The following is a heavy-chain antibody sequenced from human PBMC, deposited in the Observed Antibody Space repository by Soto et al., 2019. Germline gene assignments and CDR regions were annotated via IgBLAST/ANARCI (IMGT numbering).Heavy chain of an antibody. CDR3: TRGYSPDY. CDR1: GFPLGVYA. D-gene: IGHD1-1*01. V-gene: IGHV3-49*03. Sequence: SLSLSCPASGFPLGVYAMSWIRQAPGKGLEWVGFIRSKAYGGTTEYAASVKGRFTISRDDSKSIAYLQMNSLKTEDTAVYYCTRGYSPDYWGQGTRVTGSA. CDR2: IRSKAYGGTT. J-gene: IGHJ4*02.